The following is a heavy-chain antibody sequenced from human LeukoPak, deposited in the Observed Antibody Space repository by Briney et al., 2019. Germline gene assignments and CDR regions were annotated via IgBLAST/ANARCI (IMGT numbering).Heavy chain of an antibody. CDR3: VTGGHYFGT. J-gene: IGHJ5*02. D-gene: IGHD3-10*01. CDR1: GFTFGNYG. V-gene: IGHV3-15*01. Sequence: GGSLRLSCGASGFTFGNYGMSWVRQAPGKGLEWVGRIKRKSDGGTPDYAAPVKGRFTISRDDSINTLYLQMNSLKTDDTAVYHCVTGGHYFGTWGQGTLVTVSP. CDR2: IKRKSDGGTP.